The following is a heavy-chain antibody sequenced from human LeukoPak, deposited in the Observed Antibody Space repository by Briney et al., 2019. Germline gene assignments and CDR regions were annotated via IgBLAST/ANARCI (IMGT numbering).Heavy chain of an antibody. CDR3: GRTAMVNYYSYYMDV. D-gene: IGHD5-18*01. J-gene: IGHJ6*03. CDR2: IKQDGSEK. V-gene: IGHV3-7*01. Sequence: PGGSLSLSCAASGFTFSSYWMSWVRQAPGKGLEGVGNIKQDGSEKYYVDSVKGRFTISRDNAKNSLYLQMNSLRAEDTAVYYCGRTAMVNYYSYYMDVWGKGTTVTVSS. CDR1: GFTFSSYW.